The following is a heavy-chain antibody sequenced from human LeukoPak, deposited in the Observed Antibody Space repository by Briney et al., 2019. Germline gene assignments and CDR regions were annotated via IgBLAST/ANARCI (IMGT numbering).Heavy chain of an antibody. CDR3: AKVRGTYSSGYFFDH. V-gene: IGHV3-9*02. CDR2: ISWNSGYI. CDR1: GFTSDNYA. D-gene: IGHD6-19*01. J-gene: IGHJ4*02. Sequence: SGGSLRLSPAASGFTSDNYAIHWVRQAPGKGLGWRSIISWNSGYIGYADSVKGRFTISRDNAKKSLDLQMNSLRAEDTAFYYCAKVRGTYSSGYFFDHWGQGTLVTVSS.